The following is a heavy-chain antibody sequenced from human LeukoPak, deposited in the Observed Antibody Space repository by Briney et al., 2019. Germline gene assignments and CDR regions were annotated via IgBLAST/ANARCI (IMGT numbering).Heavy chain of an antibody. CDR2: VYYIGTT. V-gene: IGHV4-61*01. CDR1: GGSVSSPNSY. Sequence: SETLSLTCTVSGGSVSSPNSYWSWIRQPPGKGLEWIGNVYYIGTTSYNSSLKSRVTISVDTSKNQFSLEVTSMTAADTAVYYCARNTSSSPWFDPWGQGTLVTVSS. J-gene: IGHJ5*02. D-gene: IGHD6-6*01. CDR3: ARNTSSSPWFDP.